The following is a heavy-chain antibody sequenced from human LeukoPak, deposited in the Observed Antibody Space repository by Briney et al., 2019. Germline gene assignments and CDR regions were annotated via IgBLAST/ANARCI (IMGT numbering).Heavy chain of an antibody. CDR3: ARDMTDLWFDP. CDR2: IYYSGST. V-gene: IGHV4-31*03. Sequence: SETLSLTCTVSGGSISSGGYYWSWIRQHPGKGLEWIGYIYYSGSTHYNPSLKSRVTISVDTSKNQFSLKLSSVTAADTAVYYCARDMTDLWFDPWGQGTLVTVSS. J-gene: IGHJ5*02. CDR1: GGSISSGGYY.